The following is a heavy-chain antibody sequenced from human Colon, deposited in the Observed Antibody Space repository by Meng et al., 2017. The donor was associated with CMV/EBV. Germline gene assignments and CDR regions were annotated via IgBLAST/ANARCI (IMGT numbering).Heavy chain of an antibody. CDR2: INHSGST. V-gene: IGHV4-34*01. D-gene: IGHD3-3*01. CDR3: ASRPITIFGVVQAFDI. J-gene: IGHJ3*02. CDR1: GGSFSGYY. Sequence: SETLSLTCAVYGGSFSGYYWSWIRQPPGKGLEWIGEINHSGSTNYNPSLKSRVTISVDTSKNQFSLKLSSVTAADTAVYYCASRPITIFGVVQAFDIWGQGTMVTVSS.